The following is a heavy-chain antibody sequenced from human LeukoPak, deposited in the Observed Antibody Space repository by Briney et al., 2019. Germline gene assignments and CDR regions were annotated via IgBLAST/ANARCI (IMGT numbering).Heavy chain of an antibody. V-gene: IGHV4-38-2*02. CDR3: ARDDLSGTYGGVDY. CDR1: NYSISSGYY. J-gene: IGHJ4*02. Sequence: SETLSLTCTVSNYSISSGYYWGWIRQPPGKGLEWIGSIYHSGSTYYYNPSLKSRVTISVDTSKNQFSLKLSSVTAADTAVYYCARDDLSGTYGGVDYWGQGTLVTVSP. D-gene: IGHD1-26*01. CDR2: IYHSGSTY.